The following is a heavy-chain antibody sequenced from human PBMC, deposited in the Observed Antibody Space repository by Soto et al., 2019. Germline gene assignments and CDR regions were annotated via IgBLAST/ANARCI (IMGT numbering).Heavy chain of an antibody. CDR2: ISGSGGST. V-gene: IGHV3-23*01. Sequence: EVQLLESGGGLIQPGGSLRLSCAASGFTFSSYAMSWFRQAPGKGLERVSGISGSGGSTDYADSVKGRFTLSRDNSKDTLYLQMNALRAEDTAVYYCAIRIAATGALWGEGSLVTVSS. CDR1: GFTFSSYA. J-gene: IGHJ4*02. CDR3: AIRIAATGAL. D-gene: IGHD6-13*01.